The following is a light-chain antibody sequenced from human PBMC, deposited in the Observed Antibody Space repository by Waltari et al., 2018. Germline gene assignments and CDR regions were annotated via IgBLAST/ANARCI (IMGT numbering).Light chain of an antibody. J-gene: IGLJ2*01. CDR3: SSYAGSNNVI. CDR2: EVT. V-gene: IGLV2-8*01. Sequence: QSALTQPPSASGSRGQSVTISCTATSSDVGSYNYVSWYQQHPGKAPKLMIYEVTKRPSGVPDRFSGSKSGNTASLTVSGLQAEDEADYYCSSYAGSNNVIFGGGTRLTVL. CDR1: SSDVGSYNY.